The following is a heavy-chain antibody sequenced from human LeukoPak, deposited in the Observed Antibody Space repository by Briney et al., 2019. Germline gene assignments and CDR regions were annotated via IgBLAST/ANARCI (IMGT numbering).Heavy chain of an antibody. V-gene: IGHV3-23*01. CDR1: GFTFSSYP. Sequence: QPGGSLRLSCAASGFTFSSYPMSWVRQAPGKGLEWVSGIIGRGSKTYYADSVKGRFTISRDNSKNTLDLQMNSMTAEDTAVYYCGTFQSVVSWLIDYWGQGTLITVSS. CDR3: GTFQSVVSWLIDY. CDR2: IIGRGSKT. D-gene: IGHD6-13*01. J-gene: IGHJ4*02.